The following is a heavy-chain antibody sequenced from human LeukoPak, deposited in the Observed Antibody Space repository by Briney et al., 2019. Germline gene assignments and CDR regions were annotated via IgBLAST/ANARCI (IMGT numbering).Heavy chain of an antibody. Sequence: PSETLSLTCTVSGGSISSSSYYWGWIRQPPGKGLEWIGSIYYSGSTNYNPSLKSRVIISIDKSKNQFSVDLSSVTAADTAVYYCARGGYYGSGNDFRFDPWGQGTLVTVSS. J-gene: IGHJ5*02. CDR2: IYYSGST. CDR1: GGSISSSSYY. CDR3: ARGGYYGSGNDFRFDP. V-gene: IGHV4-39*07. D-gene: IGHD3-10*01.